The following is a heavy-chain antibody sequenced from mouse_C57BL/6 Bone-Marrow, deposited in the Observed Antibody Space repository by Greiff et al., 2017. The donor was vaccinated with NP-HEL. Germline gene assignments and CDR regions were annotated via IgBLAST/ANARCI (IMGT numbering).Heavy chain of an antibody. Sequence: QVHVKQPGAELVKPGASVKLSCKASGYTFTSYWMHWVKQRPGQGLEWIGMIHPNSGSTNYNEQFKSKATLTVDKSSSTAYMQLSSLTSEDSAVYYCATSYYYGRWRYFDYWGQGTTLTVSS. V-gene: IGHV1-64*01. J-gene: IGHJ2*01. D-gene: IGHD1-1*01. CDR2: IHPNSGST. CDR1: GYTFTSYW. CDR3: ATSYYYGRWRYFDY.